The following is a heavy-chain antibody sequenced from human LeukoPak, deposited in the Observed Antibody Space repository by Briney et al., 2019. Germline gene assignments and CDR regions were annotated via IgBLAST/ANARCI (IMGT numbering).Heavy chain of an antibody. J-gene: IGHJ4*02. Sequence: SETLSLTCAVSGGSFSGYYWSWIRQPPGKGLEWIGEINHSGSTNYNPSLKSRVTISVDTSKNQFSLKLSSVTAADTAVYYCAREVPEENYYDSSGLFDYWGQGTLVTVSS. CDR2: INHSGST. D-gene: IGHD3-22*01. CDR1: GGSFSGYY. V-gene: IGHV4-34*01. CDR3: AREVPEENYYDSSGLFDY.